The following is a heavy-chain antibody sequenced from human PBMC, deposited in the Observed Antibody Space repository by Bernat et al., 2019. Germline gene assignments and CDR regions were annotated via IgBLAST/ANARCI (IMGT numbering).Heavy chain of an antibody. D-gene: IGHD5-18*01. CDR3: ARAVDTAMAYFDY. J-gene: IGHJ4*02. CDR1: GGSISSYY. V-gene: IGHV4-59*12. CDR2: IYYSGST. Sequence: QVQLQESGPGLVKPSETLSLTCTVSGGSISSYYWSWIRQPPGKGLEWIGYIYYSGSTNYNPSLKSRVTISVDKSKNQFSLKLSSVTAADTAVYYCARAVDTAMAYFDYWGQGTLVTVSS.